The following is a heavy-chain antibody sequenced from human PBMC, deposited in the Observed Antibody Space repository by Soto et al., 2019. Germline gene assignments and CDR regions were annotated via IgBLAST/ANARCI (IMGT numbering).Heavy chain of an antibody. CDR1: GFTFSSDA. D-gene: IGHD2-21*02. CDR3: AKGHYGGDSGLVYFAY. Sequence: PGGSLRLSCAGSGFTFSSDAMNWVRQAPGKGLEWVSGVSGSRGYTYYADSVKGRFTISRDNSNNTLYLQLNSLRVDDTAVYYRAKGHYGGDSGLVYFAYWGQGTQVTVSS. CDR2: VSGSRGYT. J-gene: IGHJ4*02. V-gene: IGHV3-23*01.